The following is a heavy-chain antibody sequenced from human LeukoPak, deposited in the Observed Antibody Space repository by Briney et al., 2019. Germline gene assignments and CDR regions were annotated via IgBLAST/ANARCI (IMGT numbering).Heavy chain of an antibody. CDR1: GGSFSGYY. V-gene: IGHV4-34*01. Sequence: SETLSVTCAVNGGSFSGYYWSWIRQPPGKGLEWIGEINHSGSTNYNPSLKSRVTISVDTSKNQFSLKLSSVTAADTAVYYCARGSSSGWNYWGQGTLVTVSA. J-gene: IGHJ4*02. D-gene: IGHD6-19*01. CDR2: INHSGST. CDR3: ARGSSSGWNY.